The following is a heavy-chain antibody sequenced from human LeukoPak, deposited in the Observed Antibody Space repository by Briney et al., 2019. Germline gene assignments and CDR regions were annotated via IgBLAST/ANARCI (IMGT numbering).Heavy chain of an antibody. D-gene: IGHD3-22*01. CDR3: AKAFYDSSGYLGGYYYYMDV. CDR2: ISWNSGSI. J-gene: IGHJ6*03. V-gene: IGHV3-9*01. Sequence: PGRSLRLSCGAFGFIFGDFAIHWVRQAPGKGLEWVAGISWNSGSIGYADSVRGRFTISRDNSKNTLYLQMNSLRAEDTAVYYCAKAFYDSSGYLGGYYYYMDVWGKGTTVTVSS. CDR1: GFIFGDFA.